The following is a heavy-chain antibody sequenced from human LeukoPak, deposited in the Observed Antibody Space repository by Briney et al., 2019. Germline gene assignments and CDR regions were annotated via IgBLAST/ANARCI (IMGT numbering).Heavy chain of an antibody. D-gene: IGHD4-17*01. CDR3: ARDIHGDSVRYDAFEI. V-gene: IGHV3-11*04. J-gene: IGHJ3*02. CDR1: GFIFSDYY. CDR2: KSSGGSLI. Sequence: KTGRSLRLSCPASGFIFSDYYMSWIRQAPGRGLEGVSYKSSGGSLIYYADSVKGRFTISRDNAKNSLYLQMNSLRAEDTAVYYCARDIHGDSVRYDAFEIWGQGTMVTVSS.